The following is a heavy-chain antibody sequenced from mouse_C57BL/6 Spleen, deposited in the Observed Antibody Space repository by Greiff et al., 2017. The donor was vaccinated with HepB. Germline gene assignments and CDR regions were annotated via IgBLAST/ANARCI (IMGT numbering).Heavy chain of an antibody. CDR3: ARDRDPLYYYGSSFAY. V-gene: IGHV5-4*01. Sequence: EVQWVESGGGLVKPGGSLKLSCAASGFTFSSYAMSWVRQTPEKRLEWVATISDGGSYTYYPDNVKGRFTISRDNAKNNLYLQMSHLKSEDTAMYYCARDRDPLYYYGSSFAYWGQGTLVTVSA. CDR1: GFTFSSYA. CDR2: ISDGGSYT. J-gene: IGHJ3*01. D-gene: IGHD1-1*01.